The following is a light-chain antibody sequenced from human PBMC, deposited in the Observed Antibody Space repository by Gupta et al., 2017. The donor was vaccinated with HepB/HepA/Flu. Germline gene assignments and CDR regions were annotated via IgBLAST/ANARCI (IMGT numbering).Light chain of an antibody. Sequence: QSALTQPPSASGSPGQSVTISCTGTSSDVGGYDYVSWYQQHPCKAHKLMIHEVNQRPSGVPDRFSASKSGTTASLTVSARQAEDEADYYCRSYAGSNNLMFGGGTRLTVL. CDR3: RSYAGSNNLM. CDR1: SSDVGGYDY. J-gene: IGLJ3*02. CDR2: EVN. V-gene: IGLV2-8*01.